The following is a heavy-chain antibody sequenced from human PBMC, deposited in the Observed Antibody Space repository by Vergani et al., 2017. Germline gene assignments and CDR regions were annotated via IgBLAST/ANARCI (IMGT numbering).Heavy chain of an antibody. V-gene: IGHV4-34*01. CDR2: INHSGST. D-gene: IGHD6-13*01. CDR1: GGSFSGYY. Sequence: QVQLQQWGAGLLKPSETLSLTCAVYGGSFSGYYWSWIRQPPGKGLEWIGEINHSGSTNYNPSLKSRVTISVDTSKNQFSLKLSSVTAADTAVYYCARAIAAAGGYYFDYWGQGTLVTVSS. CDR3: ARAIAAAGGYYFDY. J-gene: IGHJ4*02.